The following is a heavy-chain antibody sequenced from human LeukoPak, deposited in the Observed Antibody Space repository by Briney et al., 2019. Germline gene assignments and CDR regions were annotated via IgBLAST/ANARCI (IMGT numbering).Heavy chain of an antibody. CDR3: AREGVTFDAFDI. Sequence: LAGGSLRLSCAASGFTFSSYAMSWVRQAPGKGLEWVSAISGSGGSTYYADSVKGRFTISRDNSKNTLYLQMNSLRAEDTAVYYCAREGVTFDAFDIWGQGTMVTVSS. D-gene: IGHD4-23*01. CDR1: GFTFSSYA. J-gene: IGHJ3*02. V-gene: IGHV3-23*01. CDR2: ISGSGGST.